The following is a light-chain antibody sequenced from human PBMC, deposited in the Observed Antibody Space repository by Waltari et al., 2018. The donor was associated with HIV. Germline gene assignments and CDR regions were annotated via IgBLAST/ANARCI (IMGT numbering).Light chain of an antibody. CDR3: AAWDDSLSGWV. CDR1: SPTIGSNS. V-gene: IGLV1-47*01. CDR2: RNN. Sequence: QSVLTPPPSASGPPGPRVTLSCSGCSPTIGSNSVYWYQQLPGTTPKLLIYRNNQPPSGVPDRFSGSKSGTSASLAISGLRSEDEADYYCAAWDDSLSGWVFGGGTKLTVL. J-gene: IGLJ3*02.